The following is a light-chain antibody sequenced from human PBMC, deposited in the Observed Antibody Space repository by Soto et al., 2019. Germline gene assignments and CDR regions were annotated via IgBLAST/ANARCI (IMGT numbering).Light chain of an antibody. CDR3: GTWDSSLSVVV. J-gene: IGLJ2*01. CDR2: DNN. V-gene: IGLV1-51*01. CDR1: SSNIGNNY. Sequence: QPVLTQPPSVSAAPGQQVTISCSGSSSNIGNNYVSWYQQLPGTAPKLLIYDNNKRPSGIPDRFSGSKSGTSATLGITGLQTGDEADYYCGTWDSSLSVVVLGGGPKLTVL.